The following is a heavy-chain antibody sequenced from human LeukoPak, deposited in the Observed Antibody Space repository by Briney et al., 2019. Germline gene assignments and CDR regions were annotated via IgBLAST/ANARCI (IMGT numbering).Heavy chain of an antibody. CDR2: ISAYNGNT. CDR1: GYTFTSYG. CDR3: ARERVVASDGWFDP. V-gene: IGHV1-18*01. D-gene: IGHD5-12*01. J-gene: IGHJ5*02. Sequence: ASVKVSCKASGYTFTSYGISWVRQAPGQGLEWMGWISAYNGNTNYAQKLQGRVTMTTDTATSTAYMELRSLRSDDTAVYYCARERVVASDGWFDPWGQGTLVTVSS.